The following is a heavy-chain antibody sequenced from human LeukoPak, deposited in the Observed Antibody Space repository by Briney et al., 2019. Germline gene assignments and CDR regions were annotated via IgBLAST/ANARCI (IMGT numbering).Heavy chain of an antibody. J-gene: IGHJ4*02. CDR3: AKETSATIFGVVITHEFDY. CDR1: GFTFSSYA. D-gene: IGHD3-3*01. CDR2: ISGSGGST. Sequence: GGSLRLSCAASGFTFSSYAMSWVRQAPGKGLEWVSAISGSGGSTYYADSVKGRFTISRDNSKNTLYLQMNGLRAEDTAVYYCAKETSATIFGVVITHEFDYWGQGTLVTVSS. V-gene: IGHV3-23*01.